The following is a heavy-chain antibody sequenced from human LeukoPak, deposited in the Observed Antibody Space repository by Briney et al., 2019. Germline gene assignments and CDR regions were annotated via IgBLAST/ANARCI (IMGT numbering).Heavy chain of an antibody. CDR1: GGSISSSSYY. CDR3: ARGLRFLEWLSNWFDP. V-gene: IGHV4-39*07. CDR2: IYYSGST. J-gene: IGHJ5*02. Sequence: PSETLSLTCTVSGGSISSSSYYWGWIRQPPGKGLEWIGSIYYSGSTYYNPSLKSRVTISVDTSKNQFSLKLSSVTAADTAVYYCARGLRFLEWLSNWFDPWGQGTLVTVSS. D-gene: IGHD3-3*01.